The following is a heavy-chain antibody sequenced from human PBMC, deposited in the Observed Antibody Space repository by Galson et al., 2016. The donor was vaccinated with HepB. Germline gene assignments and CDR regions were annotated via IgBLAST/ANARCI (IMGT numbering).Heavy chain of an antibody. CDR1: GFAFSNYA. Sequence: SLRLSCAASGFAFSNYAMSWVRQAPGKGLEWVSGLIDSGSTAYYPDSVKGRFTISRDNSKNTLSLQMNSLRVEDTDGYYCAKEHWSNGSPYFDLWGKGNLVTVSS. J-gene: IGHJ4*02. D-gene: IGHD1/OR15-1a*01. V-gene: IGHV3-23*01. CDR3: AKEHWSNGSPYFDL. CDR2: LIDSGSTA.